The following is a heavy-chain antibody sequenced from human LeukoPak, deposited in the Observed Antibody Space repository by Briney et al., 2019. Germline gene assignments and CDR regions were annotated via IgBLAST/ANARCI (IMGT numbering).Heavy chain of an antibody. Sequence: GGSLRLSCAASGVTFSDYSMNWVRQAPGKGLEWVSHINTDGSTKTYADSVKGRFTISRDNAKNTLYLQTKSLRAEDTAVYYCALTESYSYDYYMDVWGKGTTVTISS. CDR1: GVTFSDYS. V-gene: IGHV3-74*01. CDR2: INTDGSTK. J-gene: IGHJ6*03. CDR3: ALTESYSYDYYMDV.